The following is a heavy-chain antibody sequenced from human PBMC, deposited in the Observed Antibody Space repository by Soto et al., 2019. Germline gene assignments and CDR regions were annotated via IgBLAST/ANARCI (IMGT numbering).Heavy chain of an antibody. J-gene: IGHJ5*02. CDR3: ARVGERTSSFRWVDP. V-gene: IGHV3-7*03. CDR1: TLPFSSYA. D-gene: IGHD2-2*01. Sequence: GSLRLSCSISTLPFSSYAMTLIRPAPGKGLEWVANIRPDGSENSLVDSVKGRFTISRDNAKNSLYLHMNSLREEDTAVEYCARVGERTSSFRWVDPWGRAKLV. CDR2: IRPDGSEN.